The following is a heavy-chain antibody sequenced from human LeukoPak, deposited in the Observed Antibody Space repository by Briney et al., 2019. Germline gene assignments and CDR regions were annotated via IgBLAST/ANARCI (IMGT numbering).Heavy chain of an antibody. CDR2: MWDDGTNE. CDR1: GFNFGIYG. Sequence: GGSLRLSCTASGFNFGIYGMHWVRQAPGKGLEWVAVMWDDGTNEYYVESVKGRFTISRDNGKRTLYLQMNSLRVEDTAVYYCARELLVPAAITSGGLDAFDIWGQGTMVTVSS. J-gene: IGHJ3*02. D-gene: IGHD2-2*01. CDR3: ARELLVPAAITSGGLDAFDI. V-gene: IGHV3-33*01.